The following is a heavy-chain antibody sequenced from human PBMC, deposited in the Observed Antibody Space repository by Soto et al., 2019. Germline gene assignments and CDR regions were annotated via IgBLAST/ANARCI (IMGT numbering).Heavy chain of an antibody. V-gene: IGHV1-69*06. CDR2: IIPIFGTA. Sequence: QVQLVQSGAEVKKPGSSVKVSCKASGGTFSSYAISWVRQAPGQGLEWMGGIIPIFGTANYAQKFQGRVTMTKDTSITTVYMELSNLSPDDTAVYHCGRGRSGELVVFYWGQGTLVTVHS. CDR3: GRGRSGELVVFY. CDR1: GGTFSSYA. D-gene: IGHD1-7*01. J-gene: IGHJ4*02.